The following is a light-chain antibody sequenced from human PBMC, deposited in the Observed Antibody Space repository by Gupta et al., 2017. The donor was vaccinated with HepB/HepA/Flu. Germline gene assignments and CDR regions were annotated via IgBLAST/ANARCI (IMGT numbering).Light chain of an antibody. V-gene: IGLV2-23*02. CDR3: CSDADSGNFV. CDR1: STALRLFNL. CDR2: EVK. J-gene: IGLJ2*01. Sequence: SSLTQPASVSRPPKRPLTLSCAGPSTALRLFNLVSWYPQHPGQAPKVLIYEVKKRPAGVASRFSGSKSGNTASLTIAGLQEEEEADYYCCSDADSGNFVFGGGTTLTVL.